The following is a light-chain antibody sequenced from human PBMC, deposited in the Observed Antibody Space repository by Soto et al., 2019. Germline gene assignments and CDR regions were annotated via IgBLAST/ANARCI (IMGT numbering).Light chain of an antibody. CDR2: GAS. CDR3: QQYNDWPPYN. Sequence: EIVMTQSPTTLSVSPGERATLSCRASRSVAYNLAWYQQKPAQAPRLLIYGASTRATGIPARFSDSGFGTDFTLTISSLQSEDFAIYYCQQYNDWPPYNFGPGTKVDIK. V-gene: IGKV3-15*01. J-gene: IGKJ2*01. CDR1: RSVAYN.